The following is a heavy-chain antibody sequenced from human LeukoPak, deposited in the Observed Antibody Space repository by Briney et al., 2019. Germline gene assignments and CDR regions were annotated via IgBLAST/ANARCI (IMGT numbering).Heavy chain of an antibody. CDR1: GFTFSGYW. V-gene: IGHV3-7*03. J-gene: IGHJ4*02. CDR2: IKQDGSEK. Sequence: GGSLRLSCAASGFTFSGYWMSWVRQAPGKGLEWVANIKQDGSEKYYVDSVKGRFTISRDNAKNSLYLQMNSLRAEDTALYYCAKGGDGNFDYWGQGTLVTVSS. CDR3: AKGGDGNFDY. D-gene: IGHD5-24*01.